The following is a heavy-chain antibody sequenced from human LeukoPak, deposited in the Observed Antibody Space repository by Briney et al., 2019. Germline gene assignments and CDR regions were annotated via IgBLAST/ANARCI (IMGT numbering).Heavy chain of an antibody. V-gene: IGHV3-23*01. CDR1: GFTFNSYA. CDR2: ISGSGGST. Sequence: KTGGSLRLSCAASGFTFNSYAMSWVRQAPGKGLEWVSAISGSGGSTYYADSVKGRFTISRDDSKNTLYLQMNSLRAEDTAVYYCAKGKAVAGRDNAFDIWGQGTMVTVSS. J-gene: IGHJ3*02. D-gene: IGHD6-19*01. CDR3: AKGKAVAGRDNAFDI.